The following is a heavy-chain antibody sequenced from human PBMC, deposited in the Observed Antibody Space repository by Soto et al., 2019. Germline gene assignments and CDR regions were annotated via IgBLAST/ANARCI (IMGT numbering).Heavy chain of an antibody. Sequence: GGSRRLSCAASGCTFDDYAMHWVRQAPGKGLEWVSGISWNSGSIGYADSVKGRFTISRDNAKNSLYLQMNSLRAEDTALYYCAGRWYSTAYIHNWGQGNLLTVSS. D-gene: IGHD6-13*01. CDR2: ISWNSGSI. J-gene: IGHJ1*01. V-gene: IGHV3-9*01. CDR3: AGRWYSTAYIHN. CDR1: GCTFDDYA.